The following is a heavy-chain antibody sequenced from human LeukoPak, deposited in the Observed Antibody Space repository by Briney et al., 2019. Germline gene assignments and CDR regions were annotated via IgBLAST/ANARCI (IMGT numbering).Heavy chain of an antibody. CDR1: GFTFSSYG. CDR3: AKMEYGDYIDY. J-gene: IGHJ4*02. V-gene: IGHV3-23*01. Sequence: PGGSLRLSCAASGFTFSSYGMRWVRQASGKGLEWVSTISASGDSTYYADSVKGRFTISRDNSKNTLYLQMNSLRAEDTAVYYCAKMEYGDYIDYWGQGTLVTVSS. D-gene: IGHD4-17*01. CDR2: ISASGDST.